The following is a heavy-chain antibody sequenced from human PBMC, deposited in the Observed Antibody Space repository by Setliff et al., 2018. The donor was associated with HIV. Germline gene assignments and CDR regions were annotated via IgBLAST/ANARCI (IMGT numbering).Heavy chain of an antibody. CDR1: GGSFGVYR. CDR3: ARDRHSSGLGSYGP. D-gene: IGHD3-10*01. J-gene: IGHJ5*02. V-gene: IGHV4-4*07. CDR2: IDSSGTT. Sequence: SETLSLTCTISGGSFGVYRWSWIRQSAGRGLEWIGRIDSSGTTDYKPSLKGRVAISVDKSRNQFSLRVTSVTAADTAVYFCARDRHSSGLGSYGPWGPGILVTAPQ.